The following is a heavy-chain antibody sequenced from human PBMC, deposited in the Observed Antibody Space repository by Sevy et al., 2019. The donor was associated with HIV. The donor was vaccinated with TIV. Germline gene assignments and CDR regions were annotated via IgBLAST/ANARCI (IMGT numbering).Heavy chain of an antibody. CDR2: VYPADSDT. D-gene: IGHD6-13*01. J-gene: IGHJ4*02. V-gene: IGHV5-51*01. Sequence: GESLKISCKGSGYSFNNYWIGWVRQLPGKGLEWMGVVYPADSDTRYSPSFQGQVTISVDKSISTAYLQWSSLKASDTAIYYCASAGITAGIDYWGQGTLVTVSS. CDR3: ASAGITAGIDY. CDR1: GYSFNNYW.